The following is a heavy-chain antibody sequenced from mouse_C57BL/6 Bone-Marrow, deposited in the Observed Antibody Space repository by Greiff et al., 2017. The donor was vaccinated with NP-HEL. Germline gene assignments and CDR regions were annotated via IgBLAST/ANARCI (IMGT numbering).Heavy chain of an antibody. J-gene: IGHJ2*01. CDR2: IWSGGST. CDR3: ARRGYGKPYFDY. CDR1: GFSLTSYG. Sequence: QVQLQQSGPGLVQPSQSLSITCTVSGFSLTSYGVHWVRQSPGKGLEWLGVIWSGGSTDYNAAFISRLSIREDNSKSQVFFKMNRLQADDTAIYYSARRGYGKPYFDYWGQGTTLTVSS. D-gene: IGHD2-1*01. V-gene: IGHV2-2*01.